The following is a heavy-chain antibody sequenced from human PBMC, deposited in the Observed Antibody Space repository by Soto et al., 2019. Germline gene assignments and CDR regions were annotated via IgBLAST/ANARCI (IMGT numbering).Heavy chain of an antibody. J-gene: IGHJ3*01. CDR3: ARDIVSVGLRASDAFDV. Sequence: QVQLVQSGAELKKPGASVNISCQASGFTFSDTRIHWVRQGPGQRLEWMGWINPANGNTRYSEPFQGRVTISSLSSASTAYVALSDLTSEDTAVYDCARDIVSVGLRASDAFDVWGQGTMVTASS. CDR1: GFTFSDTR. CDR2: INPANGNT. D-gene: IGHD1-26*01. V-gene: IGHV1-3*01.